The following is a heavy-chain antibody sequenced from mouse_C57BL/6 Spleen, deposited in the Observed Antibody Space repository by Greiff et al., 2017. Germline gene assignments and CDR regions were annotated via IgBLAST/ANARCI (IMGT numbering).Heavy chain of an antibody. D-gene: IGHD2-4*01. V-gene: IGHV1-9*01. CDR2: ILPGRGST. CDR3: ARNYDYDGPWFAY. Sequence: VKLQQSGAELMKPGASVKLSCKATGYTFTGYWIEWVKQRPGHGLEWLGEILPGRGSTNYNEKFKGTATFTADTSSNTAYMQLSSLTTEDSAIYCCARNYDYDGPWFAYWGQGTLVTVSA. J-gene: IGHJ3*01. CDR1: GYTFTGYW.